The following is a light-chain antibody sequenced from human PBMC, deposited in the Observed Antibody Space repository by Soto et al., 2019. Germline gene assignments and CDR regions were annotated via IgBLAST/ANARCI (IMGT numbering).Light chain of an antibody. CDR2: DTD. CDR1: TGTVTTRHY. V-gene: IGLV7-46*01. Sequence: QAVATQEPSLTVSPGGTVTLTCGSSTGTVTTRHYPYWFQQKPGQAPRTLIFDTDNKHSWTPARFSGSLLGGKSALTLSGAQPDDEADYYCSLSYSGIRVFGGGTKLTVL. CDR3: SLSYSGIRV. J-gene: IGLJ3*02.